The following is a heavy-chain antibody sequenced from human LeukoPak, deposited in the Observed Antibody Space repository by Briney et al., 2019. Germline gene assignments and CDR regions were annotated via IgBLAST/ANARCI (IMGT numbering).Heavy chain of an antibody. CDR2: IYSGGDT. Sequence: PGGSLRLSCAASGFTVSNNYMSWVRQAPGNGLEWVSVIYSGGDTYYADSVKGRFTISRDNSKNTLYLQMNSLRAEDTAVYYCARAPARTRYNWFDPWGQGTLVTVSS. CDR1: GFTVSNNY. CDR3: ARAPARTRYNWFDP. D-gene: IGHD6-6*01. J-gene: IGHJ5*02. V-gene: IGHV3-53*01.